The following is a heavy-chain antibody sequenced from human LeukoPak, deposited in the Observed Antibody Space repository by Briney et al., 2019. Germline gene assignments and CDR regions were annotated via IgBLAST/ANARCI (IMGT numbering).Heavy chain of an antibody. J-gene: IGHJ3*02. CDR1: GGTFSSYA. D-gene: IGHD3-10*01. Sequence: SVKVSCKASGGTFSSYAISWVRQAPGQGLEWMGGIIPIFGTANYAQKFQGRVTITADESTSTAYMELSSLRSEDMAVYYCARDSVSAIGHYAFDIWGQGTMVTVSS. CDR3: ARDSVSAIGHYAFDI. CDR2: IIPIFGTA. V-gene: IGHV1-69*13.